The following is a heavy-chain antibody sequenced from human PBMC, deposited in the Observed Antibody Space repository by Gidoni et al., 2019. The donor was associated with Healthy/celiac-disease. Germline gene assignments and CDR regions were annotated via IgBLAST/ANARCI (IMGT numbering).Heavy chain of an antibody. CDR3: ATYVRYYDSSGYLFDY. Sequence: LQLQESGPGLVKPSETLSLTCPVSGGSLSSSSYYWGWIRQPPGKGLEWIGSIYYSGSTYYNPSLKSRVTISVDTSKNQFSLKLSSVTAADTAVYYCATYVRYYDSSGYLFDYWGQGTLVTVSS. J-gene: IGHJ4*02. D-gene: IGHD3-22*01. CDR1: GGSLSSSSYY. V-gene: IGHV4-39*01. CDR2: IYYSGST.